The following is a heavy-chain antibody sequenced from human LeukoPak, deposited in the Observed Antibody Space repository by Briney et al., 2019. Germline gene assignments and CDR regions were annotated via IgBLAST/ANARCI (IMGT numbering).Heavy chain of an antibody. J-gene: IGHJ4*02. Sequence: GGPLRLSCTASGFTFSGAWMTWVRQAPGKGLEWVSVIYSGGSTYYADSVKGRFTISRDNSKNTLYLQMNSLRAEDTAVYYCARGSPMLRGRPFDYWGQGTLVTVSS. D-gene: IGHD3-10*01. V-gene: IGHV3-53*01. CDR3: ARGSPMLRGRPFDY. CDR1: GFTFSGAW. CDR2: IYSGGST.